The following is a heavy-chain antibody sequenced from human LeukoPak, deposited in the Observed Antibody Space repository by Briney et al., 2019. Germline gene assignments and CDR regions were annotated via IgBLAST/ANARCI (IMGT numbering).Heavy chain of an antibody. Sequence: PGGSLRLSCAASGFTFSSYWMSWVRQAPGKGLEWVSSISSSSNYIHYADSVKGRFTISRDNAKNSLYLQMNSLRAEDTAVYYCARDRLLEDRHYYSYYYMDVWGKGTTVTVSS. D-gene: IGHD1-1*01. CDR1: GFTFSSYW. CDR3: ARDRLLEDRHYYSYYYMDV. CDR2: ISSSSNYI. J-gene: IGHJ6*03. V-gene: IGHV3-21*01.